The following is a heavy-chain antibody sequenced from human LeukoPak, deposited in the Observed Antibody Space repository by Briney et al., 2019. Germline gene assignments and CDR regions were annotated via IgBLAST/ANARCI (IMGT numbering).Heavy chain of an antibody. J-gene: IGHJ4*02. CDR1: NYSINSGYY. V-gene: IGHV4-38-2*02. D-gene: IGHD3-22*01. Sequence: PSETLSLTCTVSNYSINSGYYWGWIRQPPGKGLQWVGSIYHSGSTYYNPSLKSRVTISVDTSKNQFSLKLSSVTAADTAVYYCARRVYDSSGYDWDYWGQGTLVTVSS. CDR3: ARRVYDSSGYDWDY. CDR2: IYHSGST.